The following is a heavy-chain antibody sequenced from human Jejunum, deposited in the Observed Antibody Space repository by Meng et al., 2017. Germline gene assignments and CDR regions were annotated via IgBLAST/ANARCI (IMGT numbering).Heavy chain of an antibody. CDR1: GYSFTTYA. Sequence: QVQPVQSGAEMKKPGASVKVSCKASGYSFTTYAIHWVRQAPGQGLEWMGWINVDTGDTRYSQKFQGRLTITRDTSASTAYLELSSLTSEDTAVYYCARNTVGTTTLDYWGQGTLVTVSS. CDR3: ARNTVGTTTLDY. D-gene: IGHD1-26*01. V-gene: IGHV1-3*01. J-gene: IGHJ4*02. CDR2: INVDTGDT.